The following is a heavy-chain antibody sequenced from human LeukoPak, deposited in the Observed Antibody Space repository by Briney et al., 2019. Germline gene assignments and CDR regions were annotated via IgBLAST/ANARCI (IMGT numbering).Heavy chain of an antibody. J-gene: IGHJ3*02. D-gene: IGHD3-10*01. CDR1: DYTFTVSYG. CDR2: TSAYNGNT. V-gene: IGHV1-18*01. Sequence: GASVKVSCKASDYTFTVSYGISWVRQAPGQGLEWMGWTSAYNGNTNYAQKVQGRVTMTTDTSTSTAYMELRSLRSDDTAVYYCARGRTMADAFDIWGQGTMVIVSS. CDR3: ARGRTMADAFDI.